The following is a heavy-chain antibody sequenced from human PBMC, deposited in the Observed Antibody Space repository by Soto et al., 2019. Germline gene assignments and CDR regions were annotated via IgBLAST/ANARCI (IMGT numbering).Heavy chain of an antibody. J-gene: IGHJ3*02. D-gene: IGHD6-19*01. CDR2: ISVSDTGT. V-gene: IGHV3-23*01. CDR1: GFTFGSHD. Sequence: EVQLLESGGGLVQPGGSLRLSCAASGFTFGSHDMSWVRQAPGKVLEWVSSISVSDTGTYYADSVKVRFTLSRDISKNTLFLQMDSLRAEDTALYYCTKGPWLEIWGSGTRVTVSS. CDR3: TKGPWLEI.